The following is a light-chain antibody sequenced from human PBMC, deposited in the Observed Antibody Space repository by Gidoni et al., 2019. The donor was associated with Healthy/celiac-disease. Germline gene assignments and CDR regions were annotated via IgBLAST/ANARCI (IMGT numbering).Light chain of an antibody. CDR2: KAS. CDR3: QQYNSYSQT. J-gene: IGKJ2*01. CDR1: QSISSW. V-gene: IGKV1-5*03. Sequence: DIQMTQSPSTLSASVGDRVTITCRASQSISSWLAWYQQKPEKAPKLLIYKASSLESGVPSRFSGSGSGTEFTLTISSLQPDDFATYYCQQYNSYSQTFGQGTKLEIK.